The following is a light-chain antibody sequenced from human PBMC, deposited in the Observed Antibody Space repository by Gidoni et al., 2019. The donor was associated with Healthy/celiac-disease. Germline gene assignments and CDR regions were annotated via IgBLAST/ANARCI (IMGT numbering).Light chain of an antibody. CDR1: SSDVGGYNY. J-gene: IGLJ1*01. Sequence: QAALTQPASGSGSPGQSITISCTGTSSDVGGYNYVSWYQQHPGKAPKLMLYEVSNRPSGVSNRFSGSKSGNTASLTISGLQAEDEADYYCSSYTSSSTLYVFGTGTTVTVL. CDR3: SSYTSSSTLYV. CDR2: EVS. V-gene: IGLV2-14*01.